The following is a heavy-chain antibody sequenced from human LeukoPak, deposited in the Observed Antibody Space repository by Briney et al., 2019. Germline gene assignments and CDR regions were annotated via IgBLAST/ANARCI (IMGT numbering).Heavy chain of an antibody. V-gene: IGHV1-69*13. J-gene: IGHJ4*02. CDR1: GGTFSSYA. CDR3: ARSFGDRYYFDY. CDR2: IIPIFGTA. Sequence: SVKVSCKASGGTFSSYAISWVRQAPGQGLEWMGGIIPIFGTANYAQKFQGRVTITADESTSTAYMELSSLRSEDTAVYYCARSFGDRYYFDYWGQGTLVTVSS. D-gene: IGHD3-10*01.